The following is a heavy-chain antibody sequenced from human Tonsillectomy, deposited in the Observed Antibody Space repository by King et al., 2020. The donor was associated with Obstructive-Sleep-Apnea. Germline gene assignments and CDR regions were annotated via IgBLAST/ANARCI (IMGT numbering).Heavy chain of an antibody. V-gene: IGHV3-66*01. Sequence: VQLLESGGGLVQPGGSLRLSCAASGFTVSSNYMIWVRKAPGKGLECVSVIYRCGSTYYADSVNGRFIISRDNSNNTLYFQMNSLRAEDMAVYYCASATPYYDILSYYFDYWGQGTLVTVSS. J-gene: IGHJ4*02. D-gene: IGHD3-9*01. CDR2: IYRCGST. CDR3: ASATPYYDILSYYFDY. CDR1: GFTVSSNY.